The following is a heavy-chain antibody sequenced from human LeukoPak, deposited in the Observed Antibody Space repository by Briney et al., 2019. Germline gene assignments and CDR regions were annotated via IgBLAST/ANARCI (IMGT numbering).Heavy chain of an antibody. CDR3: ARYYDFWSGYSDY. Sequence: SVKVSCKASGGTFSSYAISWVRQAPGQGLEWMGGIIPIFGTANYAQKFQGRVTITTDESTSTAYMELSSLRSEDTAVYYCARYYDFWSGYSDYWGQGTLVTVSS. V-gene: IGHV1-69*05. D-gene: IGHD3-3*01. CDR1: GGTFSSYA. J-gene: IGHJ4*02. CDR2: IIPIFGTA.